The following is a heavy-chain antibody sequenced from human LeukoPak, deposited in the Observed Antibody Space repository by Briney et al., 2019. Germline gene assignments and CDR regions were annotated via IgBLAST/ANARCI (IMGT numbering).Heavy chain of an antibody. CDR2: INPNNGGT. Sequence: ASVKVSCKASGYTFTDYYMHWVRQAPGQGLEWMGWINPNNGGTNYAPRFQGRVTMTRDTSISTAYMELSRLRSDDTAVYYCARIINDYIWGSYRTYYFDYWGQGTLVTVSS. V-gene: IGHV1-2*02. J-gene: IGHJ4*02. CDR1: GYTFTDYY. D-gene: IGHD3-16*02. CDR3: ARIINDYIWGSYRTYYFDY.